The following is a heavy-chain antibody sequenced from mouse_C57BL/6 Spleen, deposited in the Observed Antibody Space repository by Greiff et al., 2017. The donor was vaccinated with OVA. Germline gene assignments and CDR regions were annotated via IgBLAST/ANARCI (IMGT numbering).Heavy chain of an antibody. J-gene: IGHJ2*01. V-gene: IGHV1-55*01. CDR2: IYPGSGST. CDR1: GYTFTSYW. Sequence: QVQLQQPGAELVKPGASVKMSCKASGYTFTSYWITWVKQRPGQGLEWIGDIYPGSGSTNYNEKFKSKATLTVDTSSSTAYMRLSSLTSEDSAVYYCARSLYGNSLFDYWGQGTTLTVSS. CDR3: ARSLYGNSLFDY. D-gene: IGHD2-1*01.